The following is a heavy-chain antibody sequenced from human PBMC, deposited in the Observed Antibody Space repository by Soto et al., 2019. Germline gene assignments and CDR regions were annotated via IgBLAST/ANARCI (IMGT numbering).Heavy chain of an antibody. D-gene: IGHD4-4*01. Sequence: GGSLRLSCAASGFTFSSYSMNWVRQAPGKGLEWVSYISSSSNTIYYADSVKGRFTISRDNAKNSLYLQMNSLRAEDTAVYYCARDVQFQSFDYWGQGTLVTVSS. CDR1: GFTFSSYS. CDR3: ARDVQFQSFDY. J-gene: IGHJ4*02. V-gene: IGHV3-48*01. CDR2: ISSSSNTI.